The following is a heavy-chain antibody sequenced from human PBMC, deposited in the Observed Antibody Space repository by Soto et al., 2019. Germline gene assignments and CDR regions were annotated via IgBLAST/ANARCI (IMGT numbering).Heavy chain of an antibody. D-gene: IGHD5-12*01. V-gene: IGHV3-23*01. CDR2: ISGSGGST. J-gene: IGHJ6*02. Sequence: GGSLRLSCAASGVTFSSYAMSWVRQAPGKGLEWVSAISGSGGSTYYADSVKGRFTISRDNSKNTLYLQMNSLRAEDTAVYYCAKGLRGASSRYTSGYDSRPFYYYGMDVWGQGTTVTVSS. CDR3: AKGLRGASSRYTSGYDSRPFYYYGMDV. CDR1: GVTFSSYA.